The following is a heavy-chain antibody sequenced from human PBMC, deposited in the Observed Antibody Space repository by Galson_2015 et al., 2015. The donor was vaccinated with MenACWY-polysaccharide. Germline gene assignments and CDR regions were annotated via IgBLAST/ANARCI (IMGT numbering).Heavy chain of an antibody. J-gene: IGHJ6*02. D-gene: IGHD4-23*01. CDR2: ISYDGSNK. Sequence: SLRLSCAASGFTFSSYGMHWVRQAPGQGLEWVAAISYDGSNKYYADSVKGRFTISKDNSKNTLYLQMNSLRAEDTAVYYCARPGGGNKIDCCVCGMDVWGQGTPVTVSS. CDR3: ARPGGGNKIDCCVCGMDV. V-gene: IGHV3-30*03. CDR1: GFTFSSYG.